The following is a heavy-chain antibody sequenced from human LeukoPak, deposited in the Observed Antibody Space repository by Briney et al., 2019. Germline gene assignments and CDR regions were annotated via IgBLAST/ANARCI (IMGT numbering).Heavy chain of an antibody. CDR3: AKATRPGYYGSGTGGDY. D-gene: IGHD3-10*01. J-gene: IGHJ4*02. CDR2: ISGSGGST. CDR1: GFTFSSYA. V-gene: IGHV3-23*01. Sequence: GGSLRLSCAASGFTFSSYAMSWVRQAPGKGLEWVSAISGSGGSTYYADSVKGRFTISRDNSKNTLYLQMNSLRAEDTAVYYCAKATRPGYYGSGTGGDYWGQGTLVTVSS.